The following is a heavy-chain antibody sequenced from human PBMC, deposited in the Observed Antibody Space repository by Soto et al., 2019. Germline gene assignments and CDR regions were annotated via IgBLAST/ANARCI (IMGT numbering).Heavy chain of an antibody. D-gene: IGHD6-6*01. Sequence: GGSLRLSCAASGFTFSDYYMSWIRQAPGKGLEWVSYISSSSSYTNYADSVKGRFTISRDNAKNSLYLQMNSLRAEDTAVYYCARVAYSSSSLDYWGQGTLVTVSS. CDR2: ISSSSSYT. CDR1: GFTFSDYY. V-gene: IGHV3-11*06. J-gene: IGHJ4*02. CDR3: ARVAYSSSSLDY.